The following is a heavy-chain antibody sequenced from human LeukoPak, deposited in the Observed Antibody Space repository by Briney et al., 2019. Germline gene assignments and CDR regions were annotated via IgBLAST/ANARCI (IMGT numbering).Heavy chain of an antibody. V-gene: IGHV4-39*01. J-gene: IGHJ4*02. CDR3: ARHRSKWLQSSFDY. CDR2: IFYSGNT. CDR1: GGSISNYH. Sequence: PSETLSLTCTVSGGSISNYHWGWIRQAPGKGLEWIGSIFYSGNTYDNPSLKSRVTISVDTSKNQFSLKLNSVTAADTAVYYCARHRSKWLQSSFDYWGQGTLVTVSS. D-gene: IGHD5-24*01.